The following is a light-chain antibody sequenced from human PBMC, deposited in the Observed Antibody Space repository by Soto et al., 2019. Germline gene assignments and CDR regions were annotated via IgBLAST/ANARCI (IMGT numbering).Light chain of an antibody. Sequence: NSMLTQPHSVSESPGKTVTISCTRSGGSIASGYVQWYRQRPGSAPTTVIYEDNQRPSGVPDRFSGSIDSSSNSASLTISGLQTEDEADYYCQSYHSSYPYVFGTGTKVTVL. V-gene: IGLV6-57*03. CDR3: QSYHSSYPYV. CDR1: GGSIASGY. CDR2: EDN. J-gene: IGLJ1*01.